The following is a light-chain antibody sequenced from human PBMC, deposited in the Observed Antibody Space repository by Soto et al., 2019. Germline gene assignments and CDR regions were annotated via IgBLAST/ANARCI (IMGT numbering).Light chain of an antibody. CDR2: GAS. J-gene: IGKJ2*01. V-gene: IGKV3-20*01. CDR3: QQYGSSTGYT. Sequence: ENLLTQSPGTLSLSPGDRATLSCRASHSVTSSQLAWYQQRPGQAPRLLIYGASTRAAGIPYRFSGSGSGTDFTLIISRLEPEDFAVYYCQQYGSSTGYTFGQGTKLEIK. CDR1: HSVTSSQ.